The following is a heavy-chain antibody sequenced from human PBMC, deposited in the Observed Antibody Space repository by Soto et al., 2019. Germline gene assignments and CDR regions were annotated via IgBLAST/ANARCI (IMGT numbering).Heavy chain of an antibody. J-gene: IGHJ4*02. V-gene: IGHV3-7*01. CDR1: GFTFSRSW. CDR2: IKQDGSET. D-gene: IGHD6-13*01. Sequence: EVQLVESGGGLVQPGGSLRLSCAASGFTFSRSWMSWVRQAPGKGLEWVANIKQDGSETYYVDSVKGRVTISRDNAKNSLYMPMNTLRAEDTAVYYCARRIAAAGSFDYWGQGTLVTVSS. CDR3: ARRIAAAGSFDY.